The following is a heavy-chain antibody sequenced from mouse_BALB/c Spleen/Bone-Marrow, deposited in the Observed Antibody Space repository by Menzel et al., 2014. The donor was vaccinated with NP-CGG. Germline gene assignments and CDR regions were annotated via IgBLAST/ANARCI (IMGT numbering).Heavy chain of an antibody. CDR3: ARAYYVNYDAMDY. J-gene: IGHJ4*01. D-gene: IGHD2-10*01. CDR2: ILPGSGST. Sequence: VKLQESGAELMKPGASMKISCKATGYTFSSYWIEWVKQRPGHGLEWIGEILPGSGSTNYNERFKGKATFTADTSSNTAYMQLSSLTSEDSAVYYCARAYYVNYDAMDYWGQGTSVTVSS. V-gene: IGHV1-9*01. CDR1: GYTFSSYW.